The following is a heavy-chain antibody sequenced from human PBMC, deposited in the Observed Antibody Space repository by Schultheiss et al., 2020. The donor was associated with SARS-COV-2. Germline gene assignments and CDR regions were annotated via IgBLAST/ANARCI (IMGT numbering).Heavy chain of an antibody. CDR3: ARDTSEYSSGSYYYYGMDV. CDR2: IYYSGST. V-gene: IGHV4-39*02. CDR1: GGSISSYY. J-gene: IGHJ6*02. Sequence: SQTLSLTCTVSGGSISSYYWSWIRQPPGKGLEWIGSIYYSGSTYYNPSLKSRVTISVDTSKNQFSLKLSSVTAADTAVYYCARDTSEYSSGSYYYYGMDVWGQGTTVTVSS. D-gene: IGHD6-19*01.